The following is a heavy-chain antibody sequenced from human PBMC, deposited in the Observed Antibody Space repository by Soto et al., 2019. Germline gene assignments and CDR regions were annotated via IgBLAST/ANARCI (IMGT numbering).Heavy chain of an antibody. CDR2: INPNSGGT. J-gene: IGHJ6*02. CDR1: GYTFTGYY. CDR3: YGMDL. D-gene: IGHD2-21*01. Sequence: ASVKVSCKASGYTFTGYYMHWVRQAPGQGLEWMGWINPNSGGTNYAQKFQGRVTMTRDTLRAEDTAVYYCVRAGHVFDVHYYGMDLWGQGTTVTVSS. V-gene: IGHV1-2*02.